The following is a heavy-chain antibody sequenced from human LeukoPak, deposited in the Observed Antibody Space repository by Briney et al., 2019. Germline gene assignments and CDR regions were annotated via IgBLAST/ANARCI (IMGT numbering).Heavy chain of an antibody. J-gene: IGHJ3*02. V-gene: IGHV3-21*01. CDR1: GFTFSNYR. CDR3: ARDVGYCSGGSCYPDAFDI. CDR2: ISSSSSYI. Sequence: GGSLRLSCAASGFTFSNYRMNWVRQAPGKGLEWVSSISSSSSYIYYADSVKGRFTISRDNAKNSLYLQMNSLRAEDTAVYYCARDVGYCSGGSCYPDAFDIWGQGTMVTVSS. D-gene: IGHD2-15*01.